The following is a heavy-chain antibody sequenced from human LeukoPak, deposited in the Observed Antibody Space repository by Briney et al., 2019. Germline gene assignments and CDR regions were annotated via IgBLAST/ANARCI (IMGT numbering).Heavy chain of an antibody. Sequence: GGSLRLSCAASGFTVSSSYMTWVRQAPGKGLEWVSAISGSGGSTYYADSVKGRFTISRDNSKNTLYLQMNSLRAEDTAVYYCATSMTTVTTGIFYYFDYWGQGTLVTVSS. CDR3: ATSMTTVTTGIFYYFDY. V-gene: IGHV3-23*01. CDR2: ISGSGGST. D-gene: IGHD4-17*01. J-gene: IGHJ4*02. CDR1: GFTVSSSY.